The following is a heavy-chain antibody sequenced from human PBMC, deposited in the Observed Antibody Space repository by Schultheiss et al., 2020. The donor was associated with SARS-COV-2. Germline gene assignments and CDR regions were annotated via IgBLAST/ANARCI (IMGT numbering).Heavy chain of an antibody. Sequence: GGSLRLSCAASGFTFSSYSMNWVRQAPGKGLVWVSRIRSDGSYTSYADSVKGRFTISRDNAKNTLYLQMNSLRAEDTAVYYCARDPDFTTGDGFDIWGQGTMVTVSS. CDR1: GFTFSSYS. J-gene: IGHJ3*02. D-gene: IGHD3-22*01. V-gene: IGHV3-74*01. CDR2: IRSDGSYT. CDR3: ARDPDFTTGDGFDI.